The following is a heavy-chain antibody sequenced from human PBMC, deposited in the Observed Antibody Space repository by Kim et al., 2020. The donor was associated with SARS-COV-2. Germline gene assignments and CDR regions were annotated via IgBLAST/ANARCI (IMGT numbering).Heavy chain of an antibody. D-gene: IGHD6-25*01. CDR1: RFRFSGFY. V-gene: IGHV3-11*01. CDR2: ISESGTTV. CDR3: ARVLTSWSSEGY. J-gene: IGHJ4*02. Sequence: GGSLRLSCTASRFRFSGFYMSWIRQAPGKGLEWISYISESGTTVYYADSVKGRFTVSRDDAENFVFLQMNSLRVEDTAIYYCARVLTSWSSEGYWGQG.